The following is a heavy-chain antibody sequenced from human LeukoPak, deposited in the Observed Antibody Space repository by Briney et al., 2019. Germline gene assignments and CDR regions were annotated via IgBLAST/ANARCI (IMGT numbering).Heavy chain of an antibody. CDR1: GGSISSYY. V-gene: IGHV4-59*08. CDR2: IYYSGST. D-gene: IGHD3-9*01. Sequence: SETLSLTCTVSGGSISSYYWSWTRQPPGKGLEWIGYIYYSGSTNYNPSLKSRVTISVDTSKNQFSLKLSSVTAADTAVYYCARGVLYYDILTGYLDYYMDVWGKGTTVTISS. J-gene: IGHJ6*03. CDR3: ARGVLYYDILTGYLDYYMDV.